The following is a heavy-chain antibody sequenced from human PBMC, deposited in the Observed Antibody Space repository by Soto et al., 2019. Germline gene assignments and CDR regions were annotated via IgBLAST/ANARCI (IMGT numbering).Heavy chain of an antibody. V-gene: IGHV3-23*01. Sequence: PGGSLRLSCVASGFTFRTNPMSWVRQAPGKGLEWVSGVSDSGAKTYYADSVKGRFTVSRDNSKNTLYLEMKSLRAEDTAVYYCAKDFQFGGSGTGYFDNGGQGTLVTVSS. J-gene: IGHJ4*02. CDR1: GFTFRTNP. D-gene: IGHD3-10*01. CDR2: VSDSGAKT. CDR3: AKDFQFGGSGTGYFDN.